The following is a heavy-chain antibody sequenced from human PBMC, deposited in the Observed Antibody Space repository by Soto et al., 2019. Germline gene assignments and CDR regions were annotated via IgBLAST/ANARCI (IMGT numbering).Heavy chain of an antibody. V-gene: IGHV4-30-4*01. CDR1: GGSISSGDYY. CDR3: ARDASYSYGPYGMDV. CDR2: IYYSGST. Sequence: QVQLQESGPGLVKPSQTLSLTCTVSGGSISSGDYYWSWIRQPPGKGLEWIGYIYYSGSTYYNPSLKSRVTISVDTSTIQFSLKLSSVTAADTAVYYCARDASYSYGPYGMDVWGQGTTVTVSS. J-gene: IGHJ6*02. D-gene: IGHD5-18*01.